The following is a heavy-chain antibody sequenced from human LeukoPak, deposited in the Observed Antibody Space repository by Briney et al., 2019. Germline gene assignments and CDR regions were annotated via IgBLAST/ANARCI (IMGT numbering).Heavy chain of an antibody. J-gene: IGHJ4*02. Sequence: GGSLRLSCAASGFTFSSYWMSWVRQAPGKGLEWVANIKQDGSEKYYVDSVKGRFTISRDNTKNSLYLQMNSLRAEDTAVYYCAREGTSWELLLWGQGTLVTVSS. CDR2: IKQDGSEK. V-gene: IGHV3-7*01. CDR3: AREGTSWELLL. D-gene: IGHD1-26*01. CDR1: GFTFSSYW.